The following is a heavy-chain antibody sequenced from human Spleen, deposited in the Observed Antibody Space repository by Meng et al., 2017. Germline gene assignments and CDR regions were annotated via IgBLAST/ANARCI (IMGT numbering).Heavy chain of an antibody. CDR2: INYGGTA. Sequence: QVQLQQWGAGRLEPSETLSLTCTVSGYSFSSSGYYWAWIRQPPGKGLEWIGSINYGGTAYYASSLTSRVIISVDTSKNQFSLRLNSVTAADAAVYYCARLRDCSTSCYFDPWGQGTLVTVSS. J-gene: IGHJ5*02. CDR3: ARLRDCSTSCYFDP. CDR1: GYSFSSSGYY. D-gene: IGHD2-2*01. V-gene: IGHV4-39*01.